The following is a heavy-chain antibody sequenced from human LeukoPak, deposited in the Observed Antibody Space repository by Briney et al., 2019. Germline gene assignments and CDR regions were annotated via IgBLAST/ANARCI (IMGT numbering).Heavy chain of an antibody. J-gene: IGHJ4*02. CDR1: GFTFSDYA. CDR3: AKDREKAVGATIFDH. Sequence: GGSLRLSCAVSGFTFSDYAMRWVRQAPGKGLEWVLGISFSGRSTNYADSAKGRFIISRDNSNNTLYLQMNSLRAEDTAVYYCAKDREKAVGATIFDHWGQGTLVTVSS. CDR2: ISFSGRST. V-gene: IGHV3-23*01. D-gene: IGHD1-26*01.